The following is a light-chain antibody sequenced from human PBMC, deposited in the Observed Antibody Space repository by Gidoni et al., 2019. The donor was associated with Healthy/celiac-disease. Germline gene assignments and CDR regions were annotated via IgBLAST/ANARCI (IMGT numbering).Light chain of an antibody. CDR3: QQLNSYPPEYT. V-gene: IGKV1-9*01. J-gene: IGKJ2*01. CDR1: QGISSY. Sequence: DIQFTQARSFLSASVGDRVTITCLASQGISSYLAWYQQKPGKVPKLLIYAASTLQSGVPSRFSGSGSGTEFTLTISSLQPEEFATYYCQQLNSYPPEYTFXXXTKLEIK. CDR2: AAS.